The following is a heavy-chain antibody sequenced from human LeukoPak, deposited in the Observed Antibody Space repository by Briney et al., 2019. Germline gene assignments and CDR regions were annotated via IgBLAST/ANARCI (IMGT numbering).Heavy chain of an antibody. CDR2: ISVNNGNT. J-gene: IGHJ4*02. V-gene: IGHV1-18*01. Sequence: ASVKVSCKASGYAFSFYGINWVRQAPGQGLEWMGFISVNNGNTHYAEKFQGRVTMATDTSTSTAYLEVRSLRSDDTAVYYCQRITIFGVVIDFDYWGQGTLVTVSS. CDR3: QRITIFGVVIDFDY. CDR1: GYAFSFYG. D-gene: IGHD3-3*01.